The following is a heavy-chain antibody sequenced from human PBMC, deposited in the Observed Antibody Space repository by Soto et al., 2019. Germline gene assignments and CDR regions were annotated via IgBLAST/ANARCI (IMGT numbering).Heavy chain of an antibody. V-gene: IGHV4-34*01. D-gene: IGHD4-4*01. CDR2: INPSGSI. J-gene: IGHJ4*02. Sequence: VQLQQWGAGLLKPSETLSLTCAVYGGSFSGYHWSWFRQPPGKGLEWIGEINPSGSINYNPSLKSRVTISVGTSKTQFSLNLSSVTAADTAVYYCATFVGATTVTRGSPRDYWGQGTLVTVSS. CDR1: GGSFSGYH. CDR3: ATFVGATTVTRGSPRDY.